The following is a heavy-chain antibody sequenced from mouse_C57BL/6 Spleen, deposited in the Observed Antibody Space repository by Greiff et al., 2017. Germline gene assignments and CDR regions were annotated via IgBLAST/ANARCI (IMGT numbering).Heavy chain of an antibody. CDR3: ARSPTVDYAMDY. V-gene: IGHV1-4*01. J-gene: IGHJ4*01. D-gene: IGHD1-1*01. Sequence: QVHVKQSGAELARPGASVKMSCKASGYTFTSYTMHWVKQRPGQGLEWIGYINPSSGYTKYNQKFKDKATLTADKSSSTAYMQLSSLTSEDSAVYYCARSPTVDYAMDYWGQGTSVTVSS. CDR1: GYTFTSYT. CDR2: INPSSGYT.